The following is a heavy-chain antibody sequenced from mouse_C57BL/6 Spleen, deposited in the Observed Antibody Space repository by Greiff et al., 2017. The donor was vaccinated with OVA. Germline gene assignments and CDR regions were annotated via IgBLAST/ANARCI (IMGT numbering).Heavy chain of an antibody. CDR3: AKHDGSSYRYFDV. CDR1: GFTFSDYG. Sequence: EVKLVESGGGLVKPGGSLKLSCAASGFTFSDYGMHWVRQAPEKGLEWVAYISSGSSTIYYADTVKGRFTISRDNAKNTLFLQMTSLRSEDTAMYYCAKHDGSSYRYFDVWGTGTTVTVSS. CDR2: ISSGSSTI. V-gene: IGHV5-17*01. J-gene: IGHJ1*03. D-gene: IGHD1-1*01.